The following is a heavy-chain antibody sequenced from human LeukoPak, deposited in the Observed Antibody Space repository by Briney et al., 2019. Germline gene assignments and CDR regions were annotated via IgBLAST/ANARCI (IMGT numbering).Heavy chain of an antibody. CDR2: INPNSSST. Sequence: GDSLKVSCKASGYTFTGYYMHLVRQAPGQGLEWMGWINPNSSSTNYAQKCQGRVTMTRNTSISTAYMELSRLRSDDTAVYYCARDREGYCTNGVCYEGNWFDPWGQGTLVTVSS. J-gene: IGHJ5*02. V-gene: IGHV1-2*02. CDR3: ARDREGYCTNGVCYEGNWFDP. D-gene: IGHD2-8*01. CDR1: GYTFTGYY.